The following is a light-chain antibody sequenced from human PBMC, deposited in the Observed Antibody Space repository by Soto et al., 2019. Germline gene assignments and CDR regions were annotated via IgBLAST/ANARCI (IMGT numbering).Light chain of an antibody. V-gene: IGLV2-8*01. CDR1: SSDVGGYNY. Sequence: QSALTQPPSASGSPGQSVTISCTGTSSDVGGYNYVSWYQQHPGKAPKLMIYQVSKRPSGVPDRFSGSKSGNTASVTVSGLQSEDESDYYCSSYAGSNNLGVFGGGTKLTVL. CDR3: SSYAGSNNLGV. J-gene: IGLJ2*01. CDR2: QVS.